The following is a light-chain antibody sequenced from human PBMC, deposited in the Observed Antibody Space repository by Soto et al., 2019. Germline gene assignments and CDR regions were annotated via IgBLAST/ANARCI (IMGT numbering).Light chain of an antibody. CDR2: SYS. V-gene: IGLV1-40*01. CDR3: QSYDASLRFV. Sequence: QSVLTQPPSVSGAPGQRVTISCTGSSSNIGAGYDIHWYQQLPGTAPKVLIYSYSNRPSGVPDRFSGSKSGTSASLAIAGLQAEDEADYYCQSYDASLRFVFGGGTKVTVL. CDR1: SSNIGAGYD. J-gene: IGLJ2*01.